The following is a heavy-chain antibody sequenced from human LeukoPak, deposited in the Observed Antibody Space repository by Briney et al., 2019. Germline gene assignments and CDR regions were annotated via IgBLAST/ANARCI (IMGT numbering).Heavy chain of an antibody. CDR2: TIPIFSTA. CDR3: AQSYGSGRYSLDY. J-gene: IGHJ4*02. Sequence: GASVKVSRKASAGTFSIYTISLVRQAPGQGLEWMGGTIPIFSTANYSQKFQGRFTITADEPTSTAYLELSSLRSEDTAAYYCAQSYGSGRYSLDYWGQSTLVTLSS. D-gene: IGHD3-10*01. V-gene: IGHV1-69*13. CDR1: AGTFSIYT.